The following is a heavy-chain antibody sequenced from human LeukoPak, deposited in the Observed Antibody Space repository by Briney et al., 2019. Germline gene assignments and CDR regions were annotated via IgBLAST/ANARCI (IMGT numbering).Heavy chain of an antibody. CDR3: ARVLVARPYYYYYYMDV. V-gene: IGHV4-34*01. CDR1: GGSFSGYY. Sequence: SETLSLTCAVYGGSFSGYYWSWIRQPPGKGLEWIGEINHSGSTNYNPSLKSRVTISVDTSKNQFSLKLSSVTAADTAVYYCARVLVARPYYYYYYMDVWGKGTTVTVSS. D-gene: IGHD5-12*01. J-gene: IGHJ6*03. CDR2: INHSGST.